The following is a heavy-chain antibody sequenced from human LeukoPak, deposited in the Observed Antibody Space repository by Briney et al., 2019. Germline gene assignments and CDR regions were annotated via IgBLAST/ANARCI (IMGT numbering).Heavy chain of an antibody. CDR2: INPNNGGT. CDR3: ARDLFIATAPTDY. V-gene: IGHV1-2*02. Sequence: ASVKVSCKASGYTFTAYYIHWVRQAPGQGLEWMGWINPNNGGTNYAQKFQGRVTMTRGTSISTAYMELSSLRSDDTAVYYCARDLFIATAPTDYWGQGTLVTVSS. J-gene: IGHJ4*02. D-gene: IGHD6-13*01. CDR1: GYTFTAYY.